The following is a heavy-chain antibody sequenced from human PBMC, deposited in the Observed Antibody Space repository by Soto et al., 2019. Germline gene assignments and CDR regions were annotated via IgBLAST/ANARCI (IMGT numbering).Heavy chain of an antibody. Sequence: TLSLTCTVSGGSISSGGYYWSWIRQHPGKGLEWIGYIYYSGSTYYNPSLKSRVTISVDTSKNQFSLKLSSVTAADTAVYYCAREYGSSYYYYKGRDVWGKGTTVTVSS. CDR2: IYYSGST. CDR1: GGSISSGGYY. V-gene: IGHV4-31*03. D-gene: IGHD6-6*01. CDR3: AREYGSSYYYYKGRDV. J-gene: IGHJ6*04.